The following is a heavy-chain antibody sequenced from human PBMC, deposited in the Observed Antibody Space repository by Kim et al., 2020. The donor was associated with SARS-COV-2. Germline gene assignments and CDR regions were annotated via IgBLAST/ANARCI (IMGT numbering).Heavy chain of an antibody. D-gene: IGHD3-16*01. CDR2: ISSSSIYI. Sequence: GGSLRLSCAASGFTFSSYSMNWLRQAPGKGLEWVSSISSSSIYIYYADSVKGRFTISRDNAKNSLYLQMNSLRAEDTAVYYCARVSTNLYYDYVWGSYSGLIDYWGPGTLVTVSS. CDR1: GFTFSSYS. CDR3: ARVSTNLYYDYVWGSYSGLIDY. J-gene: IGHJ4*02. V-gene: IGHV3-21*01.